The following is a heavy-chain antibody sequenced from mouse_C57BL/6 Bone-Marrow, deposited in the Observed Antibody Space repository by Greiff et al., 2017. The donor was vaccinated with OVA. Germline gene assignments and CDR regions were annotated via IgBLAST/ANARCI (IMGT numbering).Heavy chain of an antibody. D-gene: IGHD2-3*01. J-gene: IGHJ4*01. CDR3: ARWGWLLRMDY. Sequence: EVKLMESGGDLVKPGGSLKLSCAASGFTFSSYGMSWVRQTPDKRLEWVATISSGGSYTYYPDSVKGRFTISRDNAKNTLYLQMSSLKSEDTAMYYCARWGWLLRMDYWGQGTSVTVSS. CDR2: ISSGGSYT. CDR1: GFTFSSYG. V-gene: IGHV5-6*01.